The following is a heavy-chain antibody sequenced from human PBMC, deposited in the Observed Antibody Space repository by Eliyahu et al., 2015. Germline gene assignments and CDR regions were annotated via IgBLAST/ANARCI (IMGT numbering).Heavy chain of an antibody. D-gene: IGHD3-10*01. Sequence: QVQLQQWGAGLLKPSETLSLTCAVYGGSFXGYYWXWIRQPPGKGLEWIGEINHSGSTNYNPXLKSRVTISVDTSKNQFSLKLSSVTAADTAVYYCARVGGYYYGSGSLDYWGQGTLVTVSS. CDR1: GGSFXGYY. J-gene: IGHJ4*02. CDR3: ARVGGYYYGSGSLDY. V-gene: IGHV4-34*01. CDR2: INHSGST.